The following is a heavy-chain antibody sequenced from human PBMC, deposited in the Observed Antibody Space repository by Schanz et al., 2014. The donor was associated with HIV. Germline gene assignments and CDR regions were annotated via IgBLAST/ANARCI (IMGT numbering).Heavy chain of an antibody. V-gene: IGHV3-21*01. CDR2: ISSGNRYI. CDR3: ARSLSGDYVVSFDY. J-gene: IGHJ4*02. Sequence: EVQLVESGGGLVKPGGSLRLSCAGSGFTFSTYSMNWVRRAPGKGLEWVSAISSGNRYIYYADSVKGRFTISRDNANNSLYLQMNSLRAEDTAVYYCARSLSGDYVVSFDYWGQGTLVTVSS. CDR1: GFTFSTYS. D-gene: IGHD4-17*01.